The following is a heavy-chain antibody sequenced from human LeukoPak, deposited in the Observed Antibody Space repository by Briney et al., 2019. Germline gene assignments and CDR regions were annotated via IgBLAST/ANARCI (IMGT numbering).Heavy chain of an antibody. J-gene: IGHJ5*02. CDR1: GGSVSHSNW. V-gene: IGHV4-4*02. CDR2: IYHSGST. CDR3: ARGSSSWYNWFDP. Sequence: SETLSLTRAVSGGSVSHSNWWSWVRQPPGKGLEWIGEIYHSGSTNYNPSLKSRVTISVDKSKNQFSLKLSSVTAADTAVYYCARGSSSWYNWFDPWGQGTLVTVSS. D-gene: IGHD6-13*01.